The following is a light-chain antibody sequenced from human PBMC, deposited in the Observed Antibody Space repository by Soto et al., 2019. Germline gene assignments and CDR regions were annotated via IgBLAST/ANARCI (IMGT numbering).Light chain of an antibody. CDR2: HVS. CDR3: SSYTSSNTFV. J-gene: IGLJ1*01. CDR1: SGDVGGYNY. Sequence: SVLAQPASVSGSPGQSITISCAGTSGDVGGYNYVSWYQQHPGSAPTLMIYHVSDRPSGVSDRFSASKSGNTASLTISGLQAEDEADYYCSSYTSSNTFVFGTGTKVTVL. V-gene: IGLV2-14*03.